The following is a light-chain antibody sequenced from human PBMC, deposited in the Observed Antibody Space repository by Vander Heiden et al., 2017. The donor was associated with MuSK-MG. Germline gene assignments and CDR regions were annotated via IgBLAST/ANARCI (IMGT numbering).Light chain of an antibody. V-gene: IGKV3-20*01. Sequence: EIVLTHSPGTLSLSPGERVTLSCRASQSIGSSYLEWYQQKPGQAPRFLIYGASNRANGIPDRFSGSWFGTDFTLTSSRREHEDFAMYYSQHDCTSRTFGQGTKVEIK. CDR3: QHDCTSRT. CDR1: QSIGSSY. CDR2: GAS. J-gene: IGKJ1*01.